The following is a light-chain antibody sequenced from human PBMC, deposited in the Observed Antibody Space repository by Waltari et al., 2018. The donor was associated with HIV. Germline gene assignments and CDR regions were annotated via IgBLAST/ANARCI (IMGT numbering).Light chain of an antibody. Sequence: QSALTQPRSVSGSPGPSVTVSCTDASSAVGGYDSVSWYQQHPGKAPKLIIYDVTKRPSGVPGRFSGSRSGDTASLTISGLQADDEADYYCCSYAGSYSYVFGAGTRVIVL. CDR3: CSYAGSYSYV. CDR2: DVT. V-gene: IGLV2-11*01. CDR1: SSAVGGYDS. J-gene: IGLJ1*01.